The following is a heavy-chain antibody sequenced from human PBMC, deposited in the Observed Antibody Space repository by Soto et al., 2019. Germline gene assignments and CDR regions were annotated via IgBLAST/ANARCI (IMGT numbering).Heavy chain of an antibody. J-gene: IGHJ3*02. CDR3: ARDHTTIFGVVTHDAFDI. V-gene: IGHV3-21*01. CDR1: GFTFSSYS. Sequence: GGSLRLFCAASGFTFSSYSMNWVRQAPGKGLEWVSSISSSSSYIYYADSVKGRFTISRDNAKNSLYLQMNSLRAEDTAVYYCARDHTTIFGVVTHDAFDIWGQGTMVTVSS. D-gene: IGHD3-3*01. CDR2: ISSSSSYI.